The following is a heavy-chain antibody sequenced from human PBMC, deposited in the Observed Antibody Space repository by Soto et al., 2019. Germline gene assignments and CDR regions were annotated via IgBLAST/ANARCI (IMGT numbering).Heavy chain of an antibody. CDR1: GYTFTSYY. J-gene: IGHJ3*02. CDR3: ARDQGGQLWFGELLSPPDAFDI. CDR2: INPSGGST. Sequence: GASVKVSCKASGYTFTSYYMHWVRQAPGQGLEWMGIINPSGGSTSYAQKFQGRVTMTRDTSTSTAYMELSSLRSEDTAVYYCARDQGGQLWFGELLSPPDAFDIWGQGTMVTVSS. D-gene: IGHD3-10*01. V-gene: IGHV1-46*03.